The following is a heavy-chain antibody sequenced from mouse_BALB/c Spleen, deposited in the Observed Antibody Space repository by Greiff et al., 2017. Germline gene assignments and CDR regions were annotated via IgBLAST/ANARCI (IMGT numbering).Heavy chain of an antibody. CDR1: GFNIKDYY. Sequence: VQLKQSGAELVRSGASVKLSCTASGFNIKDYYMHWVKQRPEQGLEWIGWIDPENGDTEYAPKFQGKATMTADTSSNTAYLQLSSLTSEDTAVYYCNAWGTTMAMDYWGQGTSVTVSS. CDR3: NAWGTTMAMDY. D-gene: IGHD2-12*01. J-gene: IGHJ4*01. CDR2: IDPENGDT. V-gene: IGHV14-4*02.